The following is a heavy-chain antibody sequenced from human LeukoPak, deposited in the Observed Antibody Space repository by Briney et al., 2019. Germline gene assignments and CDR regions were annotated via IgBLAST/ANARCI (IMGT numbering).Heavy chain of an antibody. V-gene: IGHV1-2*02. CDR1: GYTFTGYY. CDR3: ARDKVSPYYGSGSYYNAFDY. D-gene: IGHD3-10*01. Sequence: GASVKVSCKASGYTFTGYYMHWVRQAPGQGLEWMGWINPNSGGTNYAQKFQGRVTMTRDTSISTAYMELSRLRSDDTAVYYCARDKVSPYYGSGSYYNAFDYWGQGTLVTVSS. CDR2: INPNSGGT. J-gene: IGHJ4*02.